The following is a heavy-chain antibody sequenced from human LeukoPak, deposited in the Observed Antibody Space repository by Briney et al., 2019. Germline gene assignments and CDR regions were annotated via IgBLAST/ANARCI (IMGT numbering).Heavy chain of an antibody. V-gene: IGHV3-33*07. D-gene: IGHD6-19*01. CDR1: GFIFSGSG. CDR3: ARDSRGGWSGYLDY. CDR2: IWHDGSAE. J-gene: IGHJ4*02. Sequence: PGRSLRLSCVASGFIFSGSGMYWVRQAPGKGLEWVAVIWHDGSAEFYADSVKGRFSISRDNSKNTVYLQMNSLRVEDTALYYCARDSRGGWSGYLDYWGQGILVTVSP.